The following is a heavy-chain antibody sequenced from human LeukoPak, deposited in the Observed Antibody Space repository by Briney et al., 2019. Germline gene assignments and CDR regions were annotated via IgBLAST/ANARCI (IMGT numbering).Heavy chain of an antibody. CDR2: INPSGGST. D-gene: IGHD3-10*01. J-gene: IGHJ4*02. CDR1: GYTFTSYY. V-gene: IGHV1-46*03. Sequence: ASVKVSCKASGYTFTSYYMHWVRQAPGQGLEWMGIINPSGGSTSYARKFQGRVTMTRDTSTSTVYMELSSLRSEDTAVYYCARGYYYGSGSYYKRAPFDYWGQGTLVTVSS. CDR3: ARGYYYGSGSYYKRAPFDY.